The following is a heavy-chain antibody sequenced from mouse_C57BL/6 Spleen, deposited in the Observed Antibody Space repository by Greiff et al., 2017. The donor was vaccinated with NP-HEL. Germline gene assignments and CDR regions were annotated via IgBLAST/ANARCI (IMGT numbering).Heavy chain of an antibody. CDR1: GYAFTNYL. J-gene: IGHJ2*01. CDR3: AREFSHYFDY. Sequence: QVQLQQSGAELVRPGTSVKVSCKASGYAFTNYLIEWVKQRPGQGLEWIGVINPGSGGTNYNEKFKGKATLTADKSSSTAYMQLSSLTSEDSAVYFCAREFSHYFDYWGQGTTLTVSS. CDR2: INPGSGGT. V-gene: IGHV1-54*01.